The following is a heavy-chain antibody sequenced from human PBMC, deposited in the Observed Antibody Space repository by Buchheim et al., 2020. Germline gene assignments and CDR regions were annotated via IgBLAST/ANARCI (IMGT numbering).Heavy chain of an antibody. CDR2: IYTSGST. J-gene: IGHJ6*02. V-gene: IGHV4-61*02. CDR3: ARGPYDFWSGSLDGMDV. Sequence: QVQLQESGPGLVKPSQTLSLTCTVSGGSISSGSYYWSWIRQPAGKGLEWIGRIYTSGSTNYNPSLKSRVTISVDTSKNQFPLKLSSVTAADTAVYYCARGPYDFWSGSLDGMDVWGQGTT. D-gene: IGHD3-3*01. CDR1: GGSISSGSYY.